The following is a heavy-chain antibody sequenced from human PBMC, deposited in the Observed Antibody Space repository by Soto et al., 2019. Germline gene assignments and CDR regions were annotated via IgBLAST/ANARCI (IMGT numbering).Heavy chain of an antibody. V-gene: IGHV1-69*02. Sequence: ASVKVSCKTSGDTFSSYTISWVRQAPGQGLEWMGRIIPIVGIPNYAQKFQGRVTITADKSTSTAYMELSSLRSEDTAVYYCARGGEYSSSSTQSAHFDYWGQGTLVTVSS. CDR2: IIPIVGIP. D-gene: IGHD6-6*01. CDR3: ARGGEYSSSSTQSAHFDY. J-gene: IGHJ4*02. CDR1: GDTFSSYT.